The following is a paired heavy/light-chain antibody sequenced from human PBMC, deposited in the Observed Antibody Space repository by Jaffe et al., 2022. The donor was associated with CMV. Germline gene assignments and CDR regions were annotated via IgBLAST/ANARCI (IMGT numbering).Heavy chain of an antibody. CDR3: AKGGPTSLVVYYYYGMDV. V-gene: IGHV3-9*01. J-gene: IGHJ6*02. Sequence: EVQLVESGGGLVQPGRSLRLSCAASGFSFEDYAMHWVRQAPGQGLEWVSGISWNSGIIGYADSVQGRFTISRDDATNSLYLQMDSLRVEDTAMYYCAKGGPTSLVVYYYYGMDVWGQGTTVTVSS. CDR1: GFSFEDYA. D-gene: IGHD1-26*01. CDR2: ISWNSGII.
Light chain of an antibody. J-gene: IGLJ3*02. V-gene: IGLV3-1*01. CDR1: KLGDKY. Sequence: SYELTQPASVAVSPGQTATITCSGNKLGDKYACWYQQKPAQPPVLVIYQNDKRPSGIPERFSGSNSGNTATLTISGTQALDEADYYCQAWDSGTGVFGGGTKLTVL. CDR3: QAWDSGTGV. CDR2: QND.